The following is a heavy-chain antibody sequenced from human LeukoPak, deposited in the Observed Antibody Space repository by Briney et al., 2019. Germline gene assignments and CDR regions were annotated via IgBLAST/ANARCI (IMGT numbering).Heavy chain of an antibody. CDR2: INPNSGGT. D-gene: IGHD5-18*01. V-gene: IGHV1-2*02. J-gene: IGHJ4*02. CDR3: ARDPGYSYGYSCFDY. Sequence: GSSVKVSCKASGGTFSSYAISWVRQAPGQGLEWMGWINPNSGGTNYAQKFQGRVTMTRDTSISTAYMELSRLRSDDTAVYYCARDPGYSYGYSCFDYWGQGTLVTVSS. CDR1: GGTFSSYA.